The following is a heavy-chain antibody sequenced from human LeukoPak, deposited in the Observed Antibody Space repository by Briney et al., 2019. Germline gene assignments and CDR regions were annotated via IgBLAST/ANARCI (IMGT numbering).Heavy chain of an antibody. CDR3: ARVKASSTSWTFDQ. V-gene: IGHV4-4*07. CDR1: VGSTNSYY. Sequence: PSETLSLTCSVSVGSTNSYYWSWIRQSGRKRLEWIGRIYSSGSTVYNPSLNSRLTIPIDTSKHQFSLTLKSVTATETDVYYCARVKASSTSWTFDQWGQGALVTVSS. J-gene: IGHJ4*02. D-gene: IGHD2-2*01. CDR2: IYSSGST.